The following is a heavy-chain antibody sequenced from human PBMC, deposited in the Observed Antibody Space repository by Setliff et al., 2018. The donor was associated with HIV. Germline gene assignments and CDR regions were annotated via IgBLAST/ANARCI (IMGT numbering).Heavy chain of an antibody. D-gene: IGHD5-18*01. CDR1: GDSISSYY. CDR3: ARRHTAFDP. V-gene: IGHV4-59*08. J-gene: IGHJ5*02. Sequence: SETLSLTCTVSGDSISSYYWNWIRQPPGKALEWIGYIYYGSTHYNPSFEGRVTISIDTSRNQFSLKLTSVTAADTAMYYCARRHTAFDPWGQGTLVTAPQ. CDR2: IYYGST.